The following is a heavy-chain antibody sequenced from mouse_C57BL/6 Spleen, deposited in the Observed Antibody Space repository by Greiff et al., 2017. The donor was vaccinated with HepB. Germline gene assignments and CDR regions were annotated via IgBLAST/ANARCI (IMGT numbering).Heavy chain of an antibody. CDR2: IDPSDSYT. CDR3: ARYGYYGSSYWYFDV. J-gene: IGHJ1*03. D-gene: IGHD1-1*01. CDR1: GYTFTSYW. V-gene: IGHV1-50*01. Sequence: QVQLQQSGAELVKPGASVKLSCKASGYTFTSYWMQWVKQRPGQGLEWIGEIDPSDSYTNYNQKFKGKATLTVDTSSSTAYMQLSSLTSEDSAVYYCARYGYYGSSYWYFDVWGTGTTVTVSS.